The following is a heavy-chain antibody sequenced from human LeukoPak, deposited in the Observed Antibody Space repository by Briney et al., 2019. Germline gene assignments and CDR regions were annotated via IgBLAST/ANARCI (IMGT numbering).Heavy chain of an antibody. CDR1: GGSISSYY. Sequence: SETLSLTCTVSGGSISSYYWGWIRQSPGKGLDWIGSIFHSGSTYYNPSLKSRVSISVDSSDKQFSLNLKFVTAADTAVYFCARGRGYSYVFDPWGQGTLVTVSS. CDR2: IFHSGST. V-gene: IGHV4-39*07. D-gene: IGHD5-18*01. CDR3: ARGRGYSYVFDP. J-gene: IGHJ5*02.